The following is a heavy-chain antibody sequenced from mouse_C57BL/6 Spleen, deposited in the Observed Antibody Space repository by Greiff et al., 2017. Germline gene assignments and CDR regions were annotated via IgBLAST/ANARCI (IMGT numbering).Heavy chain of an antibody. Sequence: VKLMESGPGLVAPSQSLSITCTVSGFSLTSYGVHWVRQPPGKGLEWLVVIWSDGSTTYNSALKSRLSISKDNSKSQVFLKRNSLQTDDTAKYYCAKHAVTTHYCAMDYWGQGTSVTVSS. CDR2: IWSDGST. J-gene: IGHJ4*01. CDR1: GFSLTSYG. CDR3: AKHAVTTHYCAMDY. D-gene: IGHD2-1*01. V-gene: IGHV2-6-1*01.